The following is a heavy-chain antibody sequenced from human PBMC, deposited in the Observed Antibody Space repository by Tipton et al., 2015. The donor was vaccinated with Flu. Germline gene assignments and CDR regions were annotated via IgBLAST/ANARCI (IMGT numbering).Heavy chain of an antibody. CDR3: ATGTNFYDHSDGFAR. CDR2: IIPILGAA. J-gene: IGHJ4*02. D-gene: IGHD5-24*01. V-gene: IGHV1-69*06. Sequence: QSGAEVKKSGSSVKVSCKSSGGTSTNYAISWVRRAPGQGLEWMGGIIPILGAAKYAQKFQGRITITADTSTSTAYMDLYSLSSEDTAVYYCATGTNFYDHSDGFARWGQGTLVTVSS. CDR1: GGTSTNYA.